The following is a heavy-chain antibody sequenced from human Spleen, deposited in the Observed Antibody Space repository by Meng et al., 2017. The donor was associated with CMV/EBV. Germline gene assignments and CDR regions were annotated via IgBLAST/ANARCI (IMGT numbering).Heavy chain of an antibody. CDR3: ARVLHHYYGMDV. CDR2: IEYTGTT. Sequence: SETLSLTCTVSRGSISSSVYFWSWIRQPPGKGLEWLGAIEYTGTTKYNPSLSSRITMSVDTSKNQFSLNLKFVTAADTATYYCARVLHHYYGMDVWGQGTTVTVSS. V-gene: IGHV4-61*08. J-gene: IGHJ6*02. CDR1: RGSISSSVYF.